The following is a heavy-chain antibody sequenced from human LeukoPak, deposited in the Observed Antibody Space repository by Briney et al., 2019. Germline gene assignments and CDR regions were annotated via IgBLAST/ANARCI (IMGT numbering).Heavy chain of an antibody. V-gene: IGHV3-21*04. Sequence: GGSLRLSCAASGFTFSSYSMNWVRQAPGKGLEWVSFISSSSTYIYYADSVKGRFTISRDNSKNTLYLQMNSLRAEDTAVYYCAKTRDGYYWYWGQGTLVTVSS. J-gene: IGHJ4*02. CDR1: GFTFSSYS. CDR3: AKTRDGYYWY. D-gene: IGHD3-22*01. CDR2: ISSSSTYI.